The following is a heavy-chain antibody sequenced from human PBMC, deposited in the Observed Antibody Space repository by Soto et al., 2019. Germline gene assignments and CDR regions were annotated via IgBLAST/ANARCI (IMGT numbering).Heavy chain of an antibody. D-gene: IGHD5-12*01. J-gene: IGHJ6*02. Sequence: SETLSVTCTVSGGSISSSSYYWGWIRQAPGKGLEWIGSIYYSVSTYYNPSLKSRVTISVDTSKNQFSLNLSSVTAADTAVYYCARARGYSGYGLYYYYYGMDVWGQGTTVTVSS. CDR1: GGSISSSSYY. V-gene: IGHV4-39*01. CDR2: IYYSVST. CDR3: ARARGYSGYGLYYYYYGMDV.